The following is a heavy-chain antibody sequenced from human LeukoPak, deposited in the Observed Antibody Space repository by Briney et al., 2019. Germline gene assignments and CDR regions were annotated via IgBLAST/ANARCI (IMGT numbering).Heavy chain of an antibody. V-gene: IGHV3-11*04. D-gene: IGHD5-18*01. CDR2: ISSSGITI. CDR3: AKGGTQLWLPYFDY. J-gene: IGHJ4*02. Sequence: SGGSLRLSCAASGFTFSDYYMSWIRQAPGKGLEWVSYISSSGITIHYADSVKGRFTISRDNAKNSLYLQMNSLRAEDTAVYYCAKGGTQLWLPYFDYWGQGTLVTVSS. CDR1: GFTFSDYY.